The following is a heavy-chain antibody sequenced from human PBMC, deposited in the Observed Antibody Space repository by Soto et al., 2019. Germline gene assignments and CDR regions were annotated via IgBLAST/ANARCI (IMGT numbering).Heavy chain of an antibody. J-gene: IGHJ6*02. CDR1: GDSLTNYY. D-gene: IGHD4-4*01. Sequence: QVQLQESGPGLVKPSETLSLTYTVSGDSLTNYYCSWFRQPPGKGLEWIGYIMYSGYSAYNLSLKRRVTMSMDTSKTQFSLMLESVTATDTAVYYCARHGFVPLHGLVDVWGQVTTVIVSS. CDR2: IMYSGYS. V-gene: IGHV4-59*08. CDR3: ARHGFVPLHGLVDV.